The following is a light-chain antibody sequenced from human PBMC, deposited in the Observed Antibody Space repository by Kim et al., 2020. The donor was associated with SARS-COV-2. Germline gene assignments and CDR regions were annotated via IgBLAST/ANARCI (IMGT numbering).Light chain of an antibody. CDR2: RDS. CDR1: NIGRKN. J-gene: IGLJ1*01. Sequence: VALGQTARITCGGNNIGRKNVHWYQQKPGQAPVLVIYRDSNRPSGIPERFSASNSGNTATLTISRAQAGGEADYYCQVWDSNTARVFGTGTKVTVL. CDR3: QVWDSNTARV. V-gene: IGLV3-9*01.